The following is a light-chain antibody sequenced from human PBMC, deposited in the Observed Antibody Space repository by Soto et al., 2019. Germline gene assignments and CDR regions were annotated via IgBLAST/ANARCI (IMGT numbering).Light chain of an antibody. CDR1: SSDIGGYNY. J-gene: IGLJ1*01. Sequence: QSVLTQPASVSGSPGQSITISCTGTSSDIGGYNYVSWYQQHPGKAPKLIINYVTNRPSGVSNRFSGSKSGNTASLTISGLQADDEGDYYCSSYTSTASYVFGTGTKLTVL. V-gene: IGLV2-14*03. CDR3: SSYTSTASYV. CDR2: YVT.